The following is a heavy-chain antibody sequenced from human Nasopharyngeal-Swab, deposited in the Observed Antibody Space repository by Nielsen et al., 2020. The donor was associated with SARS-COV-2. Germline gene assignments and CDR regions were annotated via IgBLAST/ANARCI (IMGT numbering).Heavy chain of an antibody. CDR2: ISSSSSYI. CDR3: ASGGGIGCSGGSCYPSLWYYYYMDV. D-gene: IGHD2-15*01. J-gene: IGHJ6*03. V-gene: IGHV3-21*01. Sequence: VRQAPGKGLEWVSSISSSSSYIYYADSVKGRFTISRDNAKNSLYLQMNSLRAEDTAVYYCASGGGIGCSGGSCYPSLWYYYYMDVWGKGTTVTVSS.